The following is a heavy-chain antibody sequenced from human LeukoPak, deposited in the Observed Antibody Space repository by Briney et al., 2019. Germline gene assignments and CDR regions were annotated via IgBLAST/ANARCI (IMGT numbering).Heavy chain of an antibody. CDR2: INHSGST. CDR3: ARVDIVTTGQVDY. J-gene: IGHJ4*02. Sequence: SETLSLTCAVYGGSFSGYYWSWIRQPPGKGLEWIGEINHSGSTNYNPSLKSRVTISVDTSKNQFSLKLSSVTAADTAVYYCARVDIVTTGQVDYWGQGTLVTVSS. D-gene: IGHD5-12*01. V-gene: IGHV4-34*01. CDR1: GGSFSGYY.